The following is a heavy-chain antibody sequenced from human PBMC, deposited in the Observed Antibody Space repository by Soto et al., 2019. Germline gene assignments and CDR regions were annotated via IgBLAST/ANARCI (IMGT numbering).Heavy chain of an antibody. CDR2: ISWNSDDV. CDR3: SNGIVDHLSWSFDL. CDR1: AFTFGDYA. Sequence: GGSLRLSCAASAFTFGDYAMHWVRQAPGKGLEWVSGISWNSDDVGYADSVKGRFTISRDNAKNSLYLQMNNLRTEDTALYYFSNGIVDHLSWSFDLWGPRTLVTVSS. D-gene: IGHD2-15*01. V-gene: IGHV3-9*01. J-gene: IGHJ2*01.